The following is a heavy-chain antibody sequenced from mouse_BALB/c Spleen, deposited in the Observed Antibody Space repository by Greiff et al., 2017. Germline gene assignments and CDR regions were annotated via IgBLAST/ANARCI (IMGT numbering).Heavy chain of an antibody. J-gene: IGHJ2*01. CDR1: GYTFTSYW. D-gene: IGHD1-1*01. Sequence: LQQPGSELVRPGASVKLSCKASGYTFTSYWMHWVKQRPGQGLEWIGNIYPGSGSTNYDEKFKIKATLTVDTSSSTAYMQLSSLTSEDSAVYYCTRRGYYGSSYRGFDYWGQGTTLTVSS. V-gene: IGHV1S22*01. CDR3: TRRGYYGSSYRGFDY. CDR2: IYPGSGST.